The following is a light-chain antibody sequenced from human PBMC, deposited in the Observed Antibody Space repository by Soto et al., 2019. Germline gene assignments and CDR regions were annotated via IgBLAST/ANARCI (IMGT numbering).Light chain of an antibody. CDR1: SSDAGSYNL. CDR2: EGS. Sequence: QSVLTQPASVSRSPGQSITISCTGTSSDAGSYNLVSWYQQHPGKAPKLMIYEGSKRPSGVSNRFSGSKSGNTASLTISGLQAEDEADYYCCSYAGSSTYVFGTGTKVTVL. J-gene: IGLJ1*01. V-gene: IGLV2-23*01. CDR3: CSYAGSSTYV.